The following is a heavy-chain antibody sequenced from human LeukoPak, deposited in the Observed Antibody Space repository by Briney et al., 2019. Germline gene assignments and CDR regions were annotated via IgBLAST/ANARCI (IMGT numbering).Heavy chain of an antibody. CDR3: ARVVEGSSGWYSLIPPRYGYYFDY. J-gene: IGHJ4*02. CDR2: ISAYNGNT. Sequence: ASVKVSCKASGYTFTSYGISWVRQAPGQGLEWMGRISAYNGNTNYAQKLQGRVTMTTDTSTSTAYMELRSLRSDDTAVYYCARVVEGSSGWYSLIPPRYGYYFDYWGQGTLVTVSS. CDR1: GYTFTSYG. V-gene: IGHV1-18*01. D-gene: IGHD6-19*01.